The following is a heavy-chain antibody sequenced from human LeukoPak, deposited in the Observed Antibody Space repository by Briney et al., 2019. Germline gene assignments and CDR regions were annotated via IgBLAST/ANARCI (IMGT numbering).Heavy chain of an antibody. J-gene: IGHJ4*01. CDR2: IKKDGSEK. D-gene: IGHD2-21*02. Sequence: GGSLRLSCAASGFTFSSYWMSWVRQAPRKGLEWVANIKKDGSEKYYVDSVKGRFTISRDNAKNSLYLQMNSLRPEDTAVYYCASQFWWTAVTATALDYWGHGTLVTVSS. CDR3: ASQFWWTAVTATALDY. V-gene: IGHV3-7*05. CDR1: GFTFSSYW.